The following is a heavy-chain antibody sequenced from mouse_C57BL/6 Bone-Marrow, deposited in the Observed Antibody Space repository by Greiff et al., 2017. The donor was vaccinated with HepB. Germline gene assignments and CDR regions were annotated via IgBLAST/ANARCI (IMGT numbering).Heavy chain of an antibody. D-gene: IGHD1-1*01. CDR2: ISYDGSN. Sequence: EVQLQESGPGLVKPSQSLSLTCSVTGYSITSGYYWNWIRQFPGNKLEWMGYISYDGSNNYNPSLKNRISITRDTSKNQFFLKLNSVTTEDTATYYCARVYYYGYYAMDYWGQGTSVTVSS. J-gene: IGHJ4*01. CDR3: ARVYYYGYYAMDY. V-gene: IGHV3-6*01. CDR1: GYSITSGYY.